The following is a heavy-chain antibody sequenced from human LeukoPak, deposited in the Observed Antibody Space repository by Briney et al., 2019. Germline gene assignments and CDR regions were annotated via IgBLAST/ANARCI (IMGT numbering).Heavy chain of an antibody. CDR1: GFTFSIYE. V-gene: IGHV3-48*03. D-gene: IGHD4-23*01. J-gene: IGHJ4*02. CDR2: IDTSGTTT. Sequence: GGSLRLSCAAYGFTFSIYEMNWVRQAPGKGLEWISYIDTSGTTTYYADSVRGRFTISRDNAKNSLYLQTNSLRAEDTAVYYCARENRETTVVTLYYFDYWGQGTLVTVSS. CDR3: ARENRETTVVTLYYFDY.